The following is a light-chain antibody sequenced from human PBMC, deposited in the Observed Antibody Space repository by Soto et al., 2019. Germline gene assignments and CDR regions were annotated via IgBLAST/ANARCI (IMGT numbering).Light chain of an antibody. CDR3: QSYDTGLSGPVV. Sequence: QSVLTQPPSLSGAPGQNIIISCTGGGSNIGAGFDVHWYQQLPGTVPKLLIYGNTNRPSGVPDRFSGSKSGTSASLVITGLQAEDEADYYCQSYDTGLSGPVVFGGGTQLTVL. CDR1: GSNIGAGFD. V-gene: IGLV1-40*01. CDR2: GNT. J-gene: IGLJ2*01.